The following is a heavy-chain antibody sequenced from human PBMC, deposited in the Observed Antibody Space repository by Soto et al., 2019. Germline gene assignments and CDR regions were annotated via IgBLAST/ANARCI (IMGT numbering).Heavy chain of an antibody. J-gene: IGHJ4*02. D-gene: IGHD3-10*01. CDR2: ISGHGDAT. V-gene: IGHV3-23*01. Sequence: QSGGSLRLSCAASGFPFTGYAMSWVRQAPGKGLEWVSAISGHGDATFYADSVKGRFTISRDNSKNTLYLHMNSLRAEDTALYYCANSRVSMVRGLIIIPNYWGQGTLVTVS. CDR3: ANSRVSMVRGLIIIPNY. CDR1: GFPFTGYA.